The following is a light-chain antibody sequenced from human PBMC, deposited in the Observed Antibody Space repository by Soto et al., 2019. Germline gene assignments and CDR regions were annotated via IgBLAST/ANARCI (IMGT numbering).Light chain of an antibody. CDR3: QQYSTYSLT. Sequence: DIPMTQSPSTLSASVGDRVTISCRASQSVSTWLAWYQQKPGKVPKLLIYKASSLESGVPSRFSGSGSGTEFTLTISSLQPDDFASYYCQQYSTYSLTFGGGTKVEIK. CDR2: KAS. J-gene: IGKJ4*01. CDR1: QSVSTW. V-gene: IGKV1-5*03.